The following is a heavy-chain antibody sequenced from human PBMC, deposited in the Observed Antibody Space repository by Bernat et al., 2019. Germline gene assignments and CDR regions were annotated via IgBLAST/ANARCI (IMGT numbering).Heavy chain of an antibody. J-gene: IGHJ4*02. CDR1: GFTFGDYA. D-gene: IGHD3-3*01. CDR3: TRDHNYYDFWSGYFDY. Sequence: EVQLVESGGGLVQPGRSLRLSCTASGFTFGDYAMSWFRQAPGKGLEWVGFIRSKAYGGTTEYAASVKGRFTISRDDSKSIDYLQMNSLKTEDTAVYYCTRDHNYYDFWSGYFDYWGQGTLVTVSS. V-gene: IGHV3-49*03. CDR2: IRSKAYGGTT.